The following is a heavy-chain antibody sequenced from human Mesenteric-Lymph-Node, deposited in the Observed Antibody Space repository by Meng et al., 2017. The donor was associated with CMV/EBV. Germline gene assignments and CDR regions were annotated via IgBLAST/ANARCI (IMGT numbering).Heavy chain of an antibody. J-gene: IGHJ3*02. Sequence: GESLKISCAASGFTFSRYWMSWVRQTPGKGLEWVANIKLDGTERHYVDSVRGRFTISRDNAKNSLYLQMNSLRAEDTAVYYCARVAAALAFDIWGQGTMVTVSS. CDR3: ARVAAALAFDI. CDR1: GFTFSRYW. D-gene: IGHD6-13*01. CDR2: IKLDGTER. V-gene: IGHV3-7*01.